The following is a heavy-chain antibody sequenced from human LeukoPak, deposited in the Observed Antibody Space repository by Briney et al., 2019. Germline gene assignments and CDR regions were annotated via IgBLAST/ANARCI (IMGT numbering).Heavy chain of an antibody. V-gene: IGHV3-7*03. J-gene: IGHJ4*02. CDR1: GFPFNAYW. CDR3: ARSLPYGTTWYGRSDF. Sequence: GGSLRLSCAASGFPFNAYWMTWVRQAPGKGLEWVANIRQDGDTKYYVDSVKGRFTISRDNAMNSLYLQMNNLRAEDTAIYYCARSLPYGTTWYGRSDFWGQGTLVTVSS. D-gene: IGHD6-13*01. CDR2: IRQDGDTK.